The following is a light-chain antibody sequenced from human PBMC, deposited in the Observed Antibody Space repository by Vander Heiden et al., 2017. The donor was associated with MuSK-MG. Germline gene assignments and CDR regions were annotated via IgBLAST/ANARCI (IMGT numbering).Light chain of an antibody. CDR3: CSYADNSTWI. V-gene: IGLV2-23*02. Sequence: QSALTPPAPDSASPRQSITISCTGSSSDIGSFGLVSWFQQHPGNPPKLMIFEVSKRPSGVSSRFSGSTSGNTASLTISALQAEDEADYYCCSYADNSTWIFGGGTKLTVL. J-gene: IGLJ2*01. CDR2: EVS. CDR1: SSDIGSFGL.